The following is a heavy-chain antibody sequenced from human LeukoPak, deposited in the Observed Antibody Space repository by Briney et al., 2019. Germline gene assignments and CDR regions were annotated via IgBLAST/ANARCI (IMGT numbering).Heavy chain of an antibody. Sequence: GGSLRLSCAASGLTLSSYGMHWVRQAPGKGLEGVAVISYDGSAQYYADSVKGRFTISRDNSKNTLYLQLNSLRTEDTAVYYCAKDADTATIIYWYFDLWGRGTLVTVSS. CDR3: AKDADTATIIYWYFDL. J-gene: IGHJ2*01. CDR1: GLTLSSYG. D-gene: IGHD5-18*01. V-gene: IGHV3-30*18. CDR2: ISYDGSAQ.